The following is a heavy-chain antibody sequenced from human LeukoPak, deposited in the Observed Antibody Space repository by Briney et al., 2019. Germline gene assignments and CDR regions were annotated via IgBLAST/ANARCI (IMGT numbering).Heavy chain of an antibody. J-gene: IGHJ4*02. D-gene: IGHD6-19*01. CDR2: MNPNSGNT. CDR3: ARDIKDGSGWLIVMY. Sequence: GASVKVSCKASGYTFTSYDINWVRQATGQGLEWMGWMNPNSGNTGYAQKFEGRVTMTRNTSISTAYMELSSLRSDDTAVYYCARDIKDGSGWLIVMYWGQGTLVTVSS. CDR1: GYTFTSYD. V-gene: IGHV1-8*01.